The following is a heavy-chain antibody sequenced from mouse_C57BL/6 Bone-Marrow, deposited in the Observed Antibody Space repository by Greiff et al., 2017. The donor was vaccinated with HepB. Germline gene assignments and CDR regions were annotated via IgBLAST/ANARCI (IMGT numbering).Heavy chain of an antibody. CDR2: IYPRSGNT. CDR1: GYTFTSYG. V-gene: IGHV1-81*01. Sequence: HSLSYLSSPWSSVKLSCKASGYTFTSYGISWVKQRTGQGLEWIGEIYPRSGNTYYNEKFKGKATLTADKSSSTAYMELRSLTSEDSAVYFCAKIYYGNSAWFAYWGQGTLVTVSA. CDR3: AKIYYGNSAWFAY. J-gene: IGHJ3*01. D-gene: IGHD2-1*01.